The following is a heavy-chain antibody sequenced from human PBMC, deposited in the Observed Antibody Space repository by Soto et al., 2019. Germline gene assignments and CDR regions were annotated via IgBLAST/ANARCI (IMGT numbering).Heavy chain of an antibody. CDR1: GGTFSSYA. CDR3: ASLVGYSSGWYSDDY. J-gene: IGHJ4*02. D-gene: IGHD6-19*01. CDR2: IIPIFGTA. Sequence: SVKVSCKASGGTFSSYAISWVRQAPGQGLEWMGGIIPIFGTANYAQKFQGRVTITADESTSTAYMELSSLRSEDTAVYYCASLVGYSSGWYSDDYWGQGTLVTSPQ. V-gene: IGHV1-69*13.